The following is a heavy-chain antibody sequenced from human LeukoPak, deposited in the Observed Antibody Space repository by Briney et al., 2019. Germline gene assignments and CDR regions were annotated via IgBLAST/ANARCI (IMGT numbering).Heavy chain of an antibody. CDR1: GYTFSDYY. Sequence: GASVKVSCKAPGYTFSDYYIHWVRQAPGQGLEWMGWINPNSGVTKYALKFQGRVTMTRDTSISTAYMELSGLTSDDTALYYCARDAPQNCSGGTCFPFWGQGTPVTVSS. D-gene: IGHD2-15*01. CDR2: INPNSGVT. J-gene: IGHJ4*02. CDR3: ARDAPQNCSGGTCFPF. V-gene: IGHV1-2*02.